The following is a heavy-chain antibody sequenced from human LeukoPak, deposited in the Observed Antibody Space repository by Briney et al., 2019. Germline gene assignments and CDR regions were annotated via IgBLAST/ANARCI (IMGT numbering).Heavy chain of an antibody. V-gene: IGHV4-59*11. Sequence: SDSLSLTCTVYGFFLSGHFWSWFRRPPGKGLENIGYIHSSGSTNYNPSYKSRVTVSLEMSKNQFSLSLSSVTAADTAVYYCARDPGDTDWYNFDFWGQGILVTVSS. CDR3: ARDPGDTDWYNFDF. J-gene: IGHJ4*02. CDR1: GFFLSGHF. D-gene: IGHD3-9*01. CDR2: IHSSGST.